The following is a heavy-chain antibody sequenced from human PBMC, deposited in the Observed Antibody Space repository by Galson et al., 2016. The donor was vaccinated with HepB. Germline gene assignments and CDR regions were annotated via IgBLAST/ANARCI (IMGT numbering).Heavy chain of an antibody. D-gene: IGHD3-9*01. CDR3: ARSPIYFDLLTGYFY. V-gene: IGHV4-34*01. J-gene: IGHJ4*02. CDR1: GGSFSGYY. Sequence: TLSLTCAVYGGSFSGYYWSWIRQSPGKGLEWIGEINRSGRTNSNPSLKSRVTISLDTSKNQFFLKLNSVTAADTAVYYCARSPIYFDLLTGYFYWGQGTLVTVSS. CDR2: INRSGRT.